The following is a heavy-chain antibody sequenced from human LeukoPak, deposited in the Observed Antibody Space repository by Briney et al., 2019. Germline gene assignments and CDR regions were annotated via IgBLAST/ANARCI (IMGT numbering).Heavy chain of an antibody. CDR1: GFTVSNNY. D-gene: IGHD4-11*01. J-gene: IGHJ4*02. Sequence: PGGSLRLSCAASGFTVSNNYMSWVRQAPGKGLEWVSVIYSGGSTYYADSVKGRFTISRDNSKNTLYLQMNSLRAEDTAVYYCARALNDYSNYYFDYWGQGTLVTVSS. V-gene: IGHV3-66*02. CDR2: IYSGGST. CDR3: ARALNDYSNYYFDY.